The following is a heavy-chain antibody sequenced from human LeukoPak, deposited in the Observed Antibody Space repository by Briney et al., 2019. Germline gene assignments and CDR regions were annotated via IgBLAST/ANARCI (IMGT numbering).Heavy chain of an antibody. J-gene: IGHJ6*03. Sequence: ASVKVSCKASGGTFSSYAISWVRQAPGQGLEWMGGIIPIFGTANYAQKFQGRVTITTDESTSTAYMELSSLRSEDTAVYYCARGQGRDPDYYYYYYMDVWGKGTTVTVSS. CDR3: ARGQGRDPDYYYYYYMDV. V-gene: IGHV1-69*05. CDR2: IIPIFGTA. CDR1: GGTFSSYA.